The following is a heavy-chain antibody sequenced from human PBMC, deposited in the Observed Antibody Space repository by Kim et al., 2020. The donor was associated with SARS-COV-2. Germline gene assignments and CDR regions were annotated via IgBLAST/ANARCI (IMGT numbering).Heavy chain of an antibody. J-gene: IGHJ5*02. Sequence: GGSLRLSCAASGFTFSSYWMSWVRQAPGKGLEWVANIKQDGSEKYYVDSVKGRFTISRDNAKNSLYLQMNSLRAEDTAVYYCARDGPSKTYYYDSSGYWIHGWFDPWGQGTLVTVSS. CDR2: IKQDGSEK. V-gene: IGHV3-7*01. D-gene: IGHD3-22*01. CDR3: ARDGPSKTYYYDSSGYWIHGWFDP. CDR1: GFTFSSYW.